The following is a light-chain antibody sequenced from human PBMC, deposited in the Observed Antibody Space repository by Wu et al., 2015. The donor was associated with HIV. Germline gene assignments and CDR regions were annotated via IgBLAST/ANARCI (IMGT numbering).Light chain of an antibody. CDR3: QQYGRSPAT. V-gene: IGKV3-20*01. Sequence: IVLTQSPGTLSSSPGERATLSCRASQSVSSDYLAWYQQKPGQAPRLLVYGASSRATGIPDRFSGSGSGTDFTLTISRLEPEDFAVYYCQQYGRSPATFGQGTKVEIK. CDR1: QSVSSDY. CDR2: GAS. J-gene: IGKJ1*01.